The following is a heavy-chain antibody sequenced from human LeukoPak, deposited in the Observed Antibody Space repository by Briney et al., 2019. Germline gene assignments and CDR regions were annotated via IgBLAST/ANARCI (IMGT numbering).Heavy chain of an antibody. J-gene: IGHJ4*02. CDR2: ISGSGGST. CDR1: GFTFSSYA. V-gene: IGHV3-23*01. D-gene: IGHD3-10*01. Sequence: GGSLRLSCAASGFTFSSYAMSWVRQAPGKGLEWVSPISGSGGSTYYADSVKGRFTISRDNSKNTLYPQMNSLRAEDTAVYYCAKVTGSGSPYAPFDYWGQGTLVTVSS. CDR3: AKVTGSGSPYAPFDY.